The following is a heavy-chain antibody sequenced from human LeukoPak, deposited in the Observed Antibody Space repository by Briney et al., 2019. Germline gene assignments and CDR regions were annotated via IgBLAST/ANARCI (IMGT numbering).Heavy chain of an antibody. V-gene: IGHV4-59*08. CDR1: GGSIRSYY. CDR3: ARGGVTIFGVVTTFDY. CDR2: IYYSGST. D-gene: IGHD3-3*01. J-gene: IGHJ4*02. Sequence: SETLSLTCTVSGGSIRSYYWSWIRQPPGKGLEWIGYIYYSGSTNYNPSLKSRVTISVDTSKNQFSLKLSSVTAADTAVYYCARGGVTIFGVVTTFDYWGQGTLVTVSS.